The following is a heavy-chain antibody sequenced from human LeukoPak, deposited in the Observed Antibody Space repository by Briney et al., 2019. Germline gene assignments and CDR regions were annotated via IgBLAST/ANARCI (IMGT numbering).Heavy chain of an antibody. CDR1: GFTFSSYW. Sequence: GGSLRLSCAASGFTFSSYWMNWARQAPGKGLEWVASINHNGNVNYYVDSVKGRFTISRDNSKNTLYLQMNSLRAEDTAVYYCAKAASWNDYYFDYWGQGTLVTVSS. J-gene: IGHJ4*02. D-gene: IGHD1-1*01. CDR3: AKAASWNDYYFDY. V-gene: IGHV3-7*03. CDR2: INHNGNVN.